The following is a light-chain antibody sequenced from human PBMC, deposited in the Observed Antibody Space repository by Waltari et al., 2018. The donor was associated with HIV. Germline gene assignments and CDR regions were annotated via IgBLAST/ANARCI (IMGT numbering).Light chain of an antibody. CDR2: KNY. CDR1: SSNIGNDN. CDR3: VGWDGSLSGYV. Sequence: QSVLTQPPSASGTPGQTVTISCSGSSSNIGNDNVYWYQQLPGMTPKLLIYKNYQRPPGVPDRLAGSKSGTSASLAISGLRSEDEADYYCVGWDGSLSGYVFGAGTTVTVL. V-gene: IGLV1-47*01. J-gene: IGLJ1*01.